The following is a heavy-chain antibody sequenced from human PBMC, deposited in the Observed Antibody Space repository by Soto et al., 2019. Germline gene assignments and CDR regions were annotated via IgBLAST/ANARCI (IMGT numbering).Heavy chain of an antibody. D-gene: IGHD3-22*01. CDR1: GYTFSRYW. CDR2: IYPADSDT. Sequence: GESLKISCKTSGYTFSRYWIAWVRQTPGRGLEWMGIIYPADSDTRYSPSFQGQVTISADKSTSTAYLHRNSLKASASATYYYGRKDSSGYSNWFDLCWQGCPVTVCS. V-gene: IGHV5-51*01. J-gene: IGHJ5*02. CDR3: GRKDSSGYSNWFDL.